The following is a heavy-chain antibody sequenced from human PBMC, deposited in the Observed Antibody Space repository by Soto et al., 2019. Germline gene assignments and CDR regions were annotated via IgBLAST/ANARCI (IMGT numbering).Heavy chain of an antibody. V-gene: IGHV3-23*01. Sequence: GGSLRLSCAASGFTFSTSTMTWVRQAPGKGLEWISSISNNGDRTYYAASVKGRFTVSRDNSKNTLYLQLNSLRLEDTAVYYCSKDQQCEVPHYFDFWGAGTLVTVSS. J-gene: IGHJ4*02. D-gene: IGHD6-19*01. CDR2: ISNNGDRT. CDR1: GFTFSTST. CDR3: SKDQQCEVPHYFDF.